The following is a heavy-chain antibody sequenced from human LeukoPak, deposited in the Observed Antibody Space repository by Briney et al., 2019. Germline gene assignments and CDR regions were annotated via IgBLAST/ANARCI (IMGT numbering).Heavy chain of an antibody. J-gene: IGHJ4*02. V-gene: IGHV5-51*01. CDR2: VYPGDSDT. D-gene: IGHD6-13*01. CDR3: AMAAGGLYYFDY. Sequence: GESLKISCKGSGYSFTTYWIGWVRQMPGKGLGWMGVVYPGDSDTKYSPSFQGQVTISADKSISTAYLQWTSLKASDTAIYYCAMAAGGLYYFDYWGQGTLVTVSS. CDR1: GYSFTTYW.